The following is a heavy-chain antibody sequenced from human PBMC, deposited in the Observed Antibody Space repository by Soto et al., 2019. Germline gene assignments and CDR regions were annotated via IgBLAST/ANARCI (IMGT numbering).Heavy chain of an antibody. J-gene: IGHJ5*02. V-gene: IGHV4-4*02. D-gene: IGHD3-10*01. CDR3: ARVNQKITSVGSFAP. CDR2: IYHSGDT. Sequence: LQLQESGPGLVKPSGTLSLSCDVSGASVNTDTWWSWVRQSPGKGLEWIGEIYHSGDTNYNPSLKSRISMSTDKSTNQFSLRLTSVTAAETAVLFCARVNQKITSVGSFAPWGPGVLVNVSS. CDR1: GASVNTDTW.